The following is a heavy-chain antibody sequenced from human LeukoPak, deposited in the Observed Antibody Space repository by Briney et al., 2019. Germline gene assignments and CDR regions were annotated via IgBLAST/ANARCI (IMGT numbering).Heavy chain of an antibody. D-gene: IGHD6-13*01. V-gene: IGHV3-48*01. CDR1: GFPFTLYN. Sequence: GGSLRLSCEVSGFPFTLYNMNWVRQAPGKGLEWVSYISSSSSTIYYADSVKGRFTISRDNAKNSLYLQMNSLRAEDTAVYYCARAAAALGAFDIWGQGTMVTVSS. CDR2: ISSSSSTI. J-gene: IGHJ3*02. CDR3: ARAAAALGAFDI.